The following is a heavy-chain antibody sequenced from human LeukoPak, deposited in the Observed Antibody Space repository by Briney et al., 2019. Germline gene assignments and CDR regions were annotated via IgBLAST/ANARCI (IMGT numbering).Heavy chain of an antibody. CDR3: ARSRWELPFDY. CDR1: GDSISSTNW. Sequence: SETLSLTCAVSGDSISSTNWWSWVRQPPGKGLEWIGEIYHSGSTNYNPSLKSRVTISLDTSKNQFSLKLSSVTAADTAVYYCARSRWELPFDYWGQGTLVTVSS. CDR2: IYHSGST. J-gene: IGHJ4*02. D-gene: IGHD1-26*01. V-gene: IGHV4-4*02.